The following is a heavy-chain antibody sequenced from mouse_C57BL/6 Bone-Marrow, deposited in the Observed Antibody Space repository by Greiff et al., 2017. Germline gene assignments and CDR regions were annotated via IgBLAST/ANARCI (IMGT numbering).Heavy chain of an antibody. V-gene: IGHV1-42*01. J-gene: IGHJ3*01. CDR1: GYSFTGYY. D-gene: IGHD2-1*01. CDR2: INPSTGGT. CDR3: ASVYYGNSFAY. Sequence: VQLQQSGPELVKPGASVKISCKASGYSFTGYYMNWVKQSPEKSLEWIGEINPSTGGTTYNQKFKAKATLTVDKSSSTAYMQLKSLTSEDSAVYYCASVYYGNSFAYWGQGTLVTVSA.